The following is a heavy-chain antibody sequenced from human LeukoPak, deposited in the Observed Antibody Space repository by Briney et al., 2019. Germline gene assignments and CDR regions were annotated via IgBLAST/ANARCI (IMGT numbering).Heavy chain of an antibody. J-gene: IGHJ4*02. CDR2: TGGSGDST. CDR3: ARSGGKGGIGSLLWFGELYEYYFDY. CDR1: GFTFSIYA. Sequence: GGSLRLSCAASGFTFSIYAMSWVRQAPGKGLEWVSATGGSGDSTNYADSVKGRFTISRDNSKNTLYLQMNSLRAEDTAVYYCARSGGKGGIGSLLWFGELYEYYFDYWGQGTLVTVSS. D-gene: IGHD3-10*01. V-gene: IGHV3-23*01.